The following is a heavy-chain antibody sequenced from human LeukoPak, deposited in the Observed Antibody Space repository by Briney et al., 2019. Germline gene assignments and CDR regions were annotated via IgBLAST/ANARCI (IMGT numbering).Heavy chain of an antibody. J-gene: IGHJ3*02. CDR1: GYTFTSYG. CDR2: ISAYNGNT. Sequence: ASVKVSCKASGYTFTSYGISWVRQAPGQGLEWMGWISAYNGNTNYAQKLQGRVTMTTNTSTSTAYMELRSLRSDDTAVYYCARFGEGIIVGAQGDAFDIWGQGTMVTVSS. V-gene: IGHV1-18*01. CDR3: ARFGEGIIVGAQGDAFDI. D-gene: IGHD1-26*01.